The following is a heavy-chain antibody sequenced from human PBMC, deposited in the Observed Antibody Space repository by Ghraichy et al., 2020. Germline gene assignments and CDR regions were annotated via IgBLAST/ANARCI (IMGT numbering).Heavy chain of an antibody. CDR2: ISGSGGST. V-gene: IGHV3-23*01. J-gene: IGHJ4*02. CDR1: GFTFSSYA. Sequence: GGSLRLSCAASGFTFSSYAMSWVRQAPGKGLEWVSAISGSGGSTYYADSVKGRFTISRDNSKNTLYLQMNSLRAEDTAVYYCAKDLYYYGSGEPDWPGVSNDYWGQGTLVTVSS. D-gene: IGHD3-10*01. CDR3: AKDLYYYGSGEPDWPGVSNDY.